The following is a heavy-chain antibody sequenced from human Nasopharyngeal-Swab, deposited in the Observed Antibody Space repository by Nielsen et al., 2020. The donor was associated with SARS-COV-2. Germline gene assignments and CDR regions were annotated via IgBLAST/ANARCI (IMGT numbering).Heavy chain of an antibody. D-gene: IGHD5-12*01. CDR2: IWYDGSNK. V-gene: IGHV3-33*01. Sequence: GGSLGLSCAASGFTFSSYGMHWVRQAPGKGLEWVAVIWYDGSNKYYADSVKGRFTISRDNSKNTLYLQMNSLRAEDTAVYYCARDRHGWLRFWFDPWGQGTLVTVSS. J-gene: IGHJ5*02. CDR1: GFTFSSYG. CDR3: ARDRHGWLRFWFDP.